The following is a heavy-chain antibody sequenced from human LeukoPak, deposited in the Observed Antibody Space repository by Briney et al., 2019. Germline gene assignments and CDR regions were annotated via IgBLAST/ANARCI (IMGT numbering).Heavy chain of an antibody. CDR1: GYTFTSYD. CDR3: ARGYDFWSGYSYY. D-gene: IGHD3-3*01. V-gene: IGHV1-8*03. CDR2: MNPNSGNT. Sequence: ASVKVSCKASGYTFTSYDINWVRQAPGQGLEWMGWMNPNSGNTGYAQKFQGRVTITRNTSISTAYMELSSLRSEDTAVYYCARGYDFWSGYSYYWGQGTLVTVSS. J-gene: IGHJ4*02.